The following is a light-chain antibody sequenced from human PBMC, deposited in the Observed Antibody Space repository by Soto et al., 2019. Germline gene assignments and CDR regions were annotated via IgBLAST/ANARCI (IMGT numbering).Light chain of an antibody. CDR1: QNISRS. J-gene: IGKJ1*01. CDR2: GTS. Sequence: EIVMSQSRVTVSVYTGERATLSCRASQNISRSLAWYQQKPGQGPSLLIYGTSTRAGGVPARFSGGGPGTEFTLTISSLQPDDFATYYCQQYNSYWPSGQRTKVDIK. CDR3: QQYNSYWP. V-gene: IGKV3-15*01.